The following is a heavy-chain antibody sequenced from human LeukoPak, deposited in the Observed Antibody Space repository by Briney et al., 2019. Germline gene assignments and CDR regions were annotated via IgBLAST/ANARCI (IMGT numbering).Heavy chain of an antibody. Sequence: GGSLRLSCAASGFTFSDYWMSWVRQAPGKGLEWVANIKQDGSEKYYVDSVKGRFIISRDNAKNSLYLQMNNLRAEDTAVYYCARAPGNRNLDYWGQGTLVTVSS. CDR2: IKQDGSEK. V-gene: IGHV3-7*01. CDR3: ARAPGNRNLDY. CDR1: GFTFSDYW. J-gene: IGHJ4*02.